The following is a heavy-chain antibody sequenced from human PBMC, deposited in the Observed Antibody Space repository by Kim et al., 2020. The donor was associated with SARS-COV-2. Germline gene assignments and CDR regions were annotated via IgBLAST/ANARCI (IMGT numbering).Heavy chain of an antibody. J-gene: IGHJ4*02. CDR3: ARGQAAAGVDY. CDR2: INHSGST. CDR1: GGSFSGYY. Sequence: SETLSLTCAVYGGSFSGYYWSWIRQPPGKGLEWIGEINHSGSTNYNPSLKSRVTIPVDTYKNQSPLKLSSVTAADTAVYYCARGQAAAGVDYWGQGTLVT. V-gene: IGHV4-34*01. D-gene: IGHD6-25*01.